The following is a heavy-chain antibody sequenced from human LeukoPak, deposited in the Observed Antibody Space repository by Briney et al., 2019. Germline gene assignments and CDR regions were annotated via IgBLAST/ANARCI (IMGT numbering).Heavy chain of an antibody. CDR1: GFTFSSYW. V-gene: IGHV3-74*01. CDR3: AKERGVAVAVIDY. J-gene: IGHJ4*02. D-gene: IGHD6-19*01. Sequence: GGSLRLSCAASGFTFSSYWMHWVRQAPGKGLVWVSRINSDGSSTSYADSVKGRFTISRDNAKNSLYLQMNSLRAEETAVYYCAKERGVAVAVIDYWGQGTLVTVSS. CDR2: INSDGSST.